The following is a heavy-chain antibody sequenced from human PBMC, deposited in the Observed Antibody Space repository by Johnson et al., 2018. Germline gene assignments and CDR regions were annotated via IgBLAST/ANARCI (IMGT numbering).Heavy chain of an antibody. CDR1: GFTFSNAW. J-gene: IGHJ6*02. Sequence: VQLVESGGGLVKPGGSLRLSCAASGFTFSNAWMTWVRQAPGKGLEWVGRIKSKTDGGTTDYAASVKGRFTIQRDDSNYMLYLQMNSLKTEDTAVYFCTRENYYYGMDVWGRGTTVTVSS. CDR2: IKSKTDGGTT. CDR3: TRENYYYGMDV. V-gene: IGHV3-15*01.